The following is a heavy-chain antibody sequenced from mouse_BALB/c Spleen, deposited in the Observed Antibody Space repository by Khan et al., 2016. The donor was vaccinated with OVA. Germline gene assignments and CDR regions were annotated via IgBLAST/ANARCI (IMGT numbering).Heavy chain of an antibody. D-gene: IGHD2-3*01. Sequence: EVELVESGGGLVQPGGSLTLSCPTSGFTFSDYYMYWVRQTPEKRLEWVAYISNRGSTTYYPDTVRGRFPISRDTAKNTLYLQMSRLKSEDTAMYYGAREGDDGGLAYWGQGTLVTVSA. CDR3: AREGDDGGLAY. CDR2: ISNRGSTT. CDR1: GFTFSDYY. V-gene: IGHV5-12*02. J-gene: IGHJ3*01.